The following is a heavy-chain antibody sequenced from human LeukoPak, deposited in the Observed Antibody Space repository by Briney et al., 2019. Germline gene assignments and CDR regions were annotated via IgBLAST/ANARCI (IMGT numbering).Heavy chain of an antibody. D-gene: IGHD6-13*01. Sequence: SETLSLTCTVSGYSISSGYYWGWSRQPPGKGLEWIGSIYHSGSTYYNPSLKSRVTISVDTSKNQFSLKLSSVTAADTAVYYCARGGVMAAAGTYYYYYYMDVWGKGTTVTISS. CDR1: GYSISSGYY. CDR2: IYHSGST. V-gene: IGHV4-38-2*02. CDR3: ARGGVMAAAGTYYYYYYMDV. J-gene: IGHJ6*03.